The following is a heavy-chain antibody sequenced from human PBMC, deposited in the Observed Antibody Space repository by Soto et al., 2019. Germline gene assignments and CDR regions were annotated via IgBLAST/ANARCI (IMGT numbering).Heavy chain of an antibody. CDR3: AKHNYDSSGYYTFDY. CDR2: ISGSGGST. Sequence: GGSLRLSCAASGFTFSSYDMSWVRQTPGKGLEWVSGISGSGGSTYYADSVKGRFTISRDNSKNTLYLQMNSLRAEDTAVYYCAKHNYDSSGYYTFDYWGQGTLVTVSS. CDR1: GFTFSSYD. D-gene: IGHD3-22*01. V-gene: IGHV3-23*01. J-gene: IGHJ4*02.